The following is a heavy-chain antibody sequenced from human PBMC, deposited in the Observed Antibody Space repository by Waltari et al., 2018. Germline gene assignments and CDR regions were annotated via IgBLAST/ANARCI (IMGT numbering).Heavy chain of an antibody. J-gene: IGHJ4*02. V-gene: IGHV4-34*01. Sequence: QVQLQQWGAGLMKPSVTLSPTCAVCGASFGGYYRSWLRETPGTGLEWSGEINHSGSTNNNPSLKSLVTISVDTSKNQFSLKLSSVTAADTAVYDFARGRAYCGGDCYPTSNFDYWGQGTLVTVSS. CDR2: INHSGST. D-gene: IGHD2-21*01. CDR3: ARGRAYCGGDCYPTSNFDY. CDR1: GASFGGYY.